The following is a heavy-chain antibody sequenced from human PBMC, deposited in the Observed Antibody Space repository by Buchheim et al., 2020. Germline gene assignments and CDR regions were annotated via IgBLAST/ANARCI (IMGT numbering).Heavy chain of an antibody. CDR2: ISYDGSNK. CDR1: GFTFSSYG. V-gene: IGHV3-30*18. D-gene: IGHD4-23*01. CDR3: AKASDYGGNSGIDY. J-gene: IGHJ4*02. Sequence: QVQLVESGGGVVQPGRSLRLSCAASGFTFSSYGMHWVRQAPGKGLEWVAVISYDGSNKYYADSVKGRFTISRDNSKNTLSLQMNSLRAEDTAVYYCAKASDYGGNSGIDYWGQGTL.